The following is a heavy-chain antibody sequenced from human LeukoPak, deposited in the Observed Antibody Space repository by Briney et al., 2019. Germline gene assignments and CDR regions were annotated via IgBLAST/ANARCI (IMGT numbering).Heavy chain of an antibody. CDR3: AKDQLTYYFDSSGYFPLAY. J-gene: IGHJ4*02. D-gene: IGHD3-22*01. CDR1: GFTFSNYA. CDR2: ISGSGGST. V-gene: IGHV3-23*01. Sequence: PGGSLRLSCAASGFTFSNYAMSWVRQAPGKGLEWVSAISGSGGSTYYADSVKGRFTISRDNSKNTLYLQMNSLRAEDTAVYYCAKDQLTYYFDSSGYFPLAYWGQGTLVTVSS.